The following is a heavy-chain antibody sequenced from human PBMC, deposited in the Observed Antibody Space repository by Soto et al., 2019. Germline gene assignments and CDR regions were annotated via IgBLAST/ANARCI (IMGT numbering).Heavy chain of an antibody. Sequence: PVGSLRLSCAASGFTFSSYGMHWVRQAPGKGLEWVAVISYDGSNKYYADSVKGRFTISRDNSKNTLYLQMNSLRAEDTAVYYCAKDWYYDILTGHYEVPHYGMDVWGQGTTVIVSS. J-gene: IGHJ6*02. CDR2: ISYDGSNK. D-gene: IGHD3-9*01. V-gene: IGHV3-30*18. CDR1: GFTFSSYG. CDR3: AKDWYYDILTGHYEVPHYGMDV.